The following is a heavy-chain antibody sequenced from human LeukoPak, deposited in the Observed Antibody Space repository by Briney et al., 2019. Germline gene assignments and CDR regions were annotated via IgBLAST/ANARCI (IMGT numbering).Heavy chain of an antibody. CDR1: GGSISSGGYY. D-gene: IGHD5-18*01. CDR3: ARASWIQLWLSVYFDY. CDR2: IYYSGST. J-gene: IGHJ4*02. V-gene: IGHV4-31*03. Sequence: SQTLSLTCTVSGGSISSGGYYWSWIRQHPGTGLEWIGYIYYSGSTYYNPSLKSRVTISVDTSKNQFSLKLSSVTAADTAVYYCARASWIQLWLSVYFDYWGQGTLVTVSS.